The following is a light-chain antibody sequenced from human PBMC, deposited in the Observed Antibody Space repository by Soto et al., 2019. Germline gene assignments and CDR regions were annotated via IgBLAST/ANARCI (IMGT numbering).Light chain of an antibody. CDR2: GAS. Sequence: EIVLTQSPGTLSLSPGDRATLSCRASQSVSSSYLAWYQQKPGQAPRLLIYGASSRATGIPDRFSGSGSGTDFTLTISSLEPEDFAVYFCQHYGSSPYTFGQGTKLEIK. CDR3: QHYGSSPYT. J-gene: IGKJ2*01. CDR1: QSVSSSY. V-gene: IGKV3-20*01.